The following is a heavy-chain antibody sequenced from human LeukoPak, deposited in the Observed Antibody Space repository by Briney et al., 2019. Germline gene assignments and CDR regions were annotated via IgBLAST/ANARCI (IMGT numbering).Heavy chain of an antibody. CDR2: ISSSGSSI. CDR1: GLTFSDYY. V-gene: IGHV3-11*04. CDR3: ARRPYSSSWYYFDY. Sequence: GGSLRLSCAASGLTFSDYYMSWIRQSPGKGLEWVSYISSSGSSIFYADSVKGRFTISRDNAKNSLYLQMNSLRAEDTAVYYCARRPYSSSWYYFDYWGQGILVTVSS. J-gene: IGHJ4*02. D-gene: IGHD6-13*01.